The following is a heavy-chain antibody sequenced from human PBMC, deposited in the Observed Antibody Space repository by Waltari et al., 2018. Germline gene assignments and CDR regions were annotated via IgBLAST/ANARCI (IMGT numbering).Heavy chain of an antibody. CDR1: DQSIKSGFY. Sequence: QVKLQESGPGLVRPSETLSLTCLASDQSIKSGFYWGWLRLPPGKGLEWIGSVYHSGATYYNPSLSSRVTISVDTSKNQVFLRLASVTAADTGMYYCARDHSTSWSHDAYDVWGPGTMVTVAS. D-gene: IGHD2-2*01. V-gene: IGHV4-38-2*02. J-gene: IGHJ3*01. CDR2: VYHSGAT. CDR3: ARDHSTSWSHDAYDV.